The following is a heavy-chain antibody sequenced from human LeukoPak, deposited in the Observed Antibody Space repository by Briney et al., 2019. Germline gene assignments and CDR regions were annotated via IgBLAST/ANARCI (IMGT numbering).Heavy chain of an antibody. CDR3: ARDTRLAAVAGTGSAFDI. J-gene: IGHJ3*02. CDR1: VGSISSSSYY. V-gene: IGHV4-39*07. Sequence: PSETLSLTCTVSVGSISSSSYYWGWIRQPPGKGLEWIGSIYYSGSTDYNPSLKSRVTISVDTSKNQFSLKLSSVTAADTAVYYCARDTRLAAVAGTGSAFDIWGQGTMVTVSS. CDR2: IYYSGST. D-gene: IGHD6-19*01.